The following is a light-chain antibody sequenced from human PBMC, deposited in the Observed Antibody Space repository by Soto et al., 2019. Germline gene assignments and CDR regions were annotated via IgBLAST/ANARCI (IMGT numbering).Light chain of an antibody. J-gene: IGKJ1*01. V-gene: IGKV3-15*01. Sequence: EIVMTQSPATLSVSPGERATLSCRASQSVRSSLAWYQQKVGQAPRPLIYGASTRATGIPARFSGSGSGTEFTLTIGRLEPEDFAVYYCQQYGSSPPPFGQGTKVEI. CDR2: GAS. CDR3: QQYGSSPPP. CDR1: QSVRSS.